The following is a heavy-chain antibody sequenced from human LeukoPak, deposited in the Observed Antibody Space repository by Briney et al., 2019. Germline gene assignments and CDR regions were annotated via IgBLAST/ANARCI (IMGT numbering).Heavy chain of an antibody. V-gene: IGHV3-30*04. D-gene: IGHD5-18*01. CDR2: ISYDGSNK. CDR1: GFTFSSYA. J-gene: IGHJ4*02. CDR3: ANWDTAMAHFDY. Sequence: GGSLRLSCAASGFTFSSYAMHWVRQAPGKGLEWVAVISYDGSNKYYADSVKGRFIISRDNSKNTLYLQMNSLRAEDTAVYYCANWDTAMAHFDYWGQGTLVTVSS.